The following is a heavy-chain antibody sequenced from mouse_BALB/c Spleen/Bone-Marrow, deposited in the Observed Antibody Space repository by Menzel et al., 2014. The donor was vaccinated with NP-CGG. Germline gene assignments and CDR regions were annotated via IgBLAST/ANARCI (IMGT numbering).Heavy chain of an antibody. V-gene: IGHV1-61*01. Sequence: QVQLKQSGAELVRPGASVKLSCKASGYSFTSYWMNWVKQRPGHGLEWIGMIHPSDTETRLNQRFKDKATLTVDKSSSTAYTQLNSPTSEDSAVYYCARLEGNYGSTFAYWGQGTLVTVSA. CDR1: GYSFTSYW. J-gene: IGHJ3*01. CDR2: IHPSDTET. D-gene: IGHD1-1*01. CDR3: ARLEGNYGSTFAY.